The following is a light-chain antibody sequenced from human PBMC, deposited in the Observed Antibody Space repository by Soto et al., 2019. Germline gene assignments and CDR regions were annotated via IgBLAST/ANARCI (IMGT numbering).Light chain of an antibody. CDR3: QSYDSSLSDLYV. CDR1: SSNIGAGYD. CDR2: GNS. V-gene: IGLV1-40*01. Sequence: QSVLTQPPSVSGAPGQRVTISCTGSSSNIGAGYDVHWYQQLPGTAPKLLIYGNSNRPSGVPDRFSGSKSGTSASLAITGLQAEDEADYDCQSYDSSLSDLYVFGTGTKLTVL. J-gene: IGLJ1*01.